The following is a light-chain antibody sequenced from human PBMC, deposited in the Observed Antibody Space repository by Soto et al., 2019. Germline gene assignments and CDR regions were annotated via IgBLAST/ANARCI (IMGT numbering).Light chain of an antibody. CDR1: SSDVGGYDF. Sequence: QSALTQPASVSGSPGQSITISCTGSSSDVGGYDFVSWYQQHPGKAPKLMIYEVSNRPSGVSNRFSGSKSGNTASLTISGLQAEDEADYYCSSYRNASTPYGFGTGTKLTVL. CDR3: SSYRNASTPYG. V-gene: IGLV2-14*01. CDR2: EVS. J-gene: IGLJ1*01.